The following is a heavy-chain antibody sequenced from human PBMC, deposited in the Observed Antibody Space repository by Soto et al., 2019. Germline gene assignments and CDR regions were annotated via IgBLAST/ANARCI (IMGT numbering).Heavy chain of an antibody. CDR3: ARDEGNGWYTY. CDR1: GFSFSAYT. Sequence: SLRLSCSASGFSFSAYTMNWVRQAPGKGLEWVSYISSSSVYKSYADSVKGRFTISRDNAKNSLYLQLNSLRVEDTAVYHCARDEGNGWYTYWGPGTLVTVSS. J-gene: IGHJ4*02. D-gene: IGHD6-19*01. V-gene: IGHV3-21*01. CDR2: ISSSSVYK.